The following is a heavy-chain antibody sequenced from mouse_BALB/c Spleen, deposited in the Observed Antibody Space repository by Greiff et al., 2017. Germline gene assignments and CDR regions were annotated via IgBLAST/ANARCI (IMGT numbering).Heavy chain of an antibody. V-gene: IGHV7-3*02. CDR1: GFTFTDYY. D-gene: IGHD2-14*01. Sequence: DVQLVESGGGLVQPGGSLRLSCATSGFTFTDYYMSWVRQPPGKALEWLGFIRNKANGYTTEYSASVKGRFTISRDNSQSILYLQMNTLRAEDSATYYCARDGVRGCDYGGQGTTLTVSS. CDR2: IRNKANGYTT. CDR3: ARDGVRGCDY. J-gene: IGHJ2*01.